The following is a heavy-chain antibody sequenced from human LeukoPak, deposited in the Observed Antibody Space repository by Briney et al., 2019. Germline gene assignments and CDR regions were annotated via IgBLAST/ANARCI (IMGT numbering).Heavy chain of an antibody. CDR1: GGTFSSYA. J-gene: IGHJ4*02. CDR2: IVPIFGTA. D-gene: IGHD5-24*01. CDR3: ARGRDGYNLD. Sequence: GSSVKVSCKASGGTFSSYAISWVRQAPGQGLEWMGGIVPIFGTANYAQKFQGRVTITTDESTSTAYMELSSLRSEDTAVYYCARGRDGYNLDWGQGTLVTVSS. V-gene: IGHV1-69*05.